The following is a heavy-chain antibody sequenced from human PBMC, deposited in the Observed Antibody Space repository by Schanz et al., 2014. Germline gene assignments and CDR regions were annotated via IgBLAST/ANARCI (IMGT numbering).Heavy chain of an antibody. CDR3: AGGPRGGYIEY. V-gene: IGHV3-23*04. J-gene: IGHJ4*02. CDR2: ISGGGGSA. CDR1: GFTFNNYD. Sequence: EVQLVESGGGLVQPGGSLRLSCAASGFTFNNYDMSWVRLVPGKGLECVSGISGGGGSAYYADSVKGRFTISRDNARNTLHLQMDSLRDEDTAVYYCAGGPRGGYIEYWGQGTLVIVSS. D-gene: IGHD3-16*01.